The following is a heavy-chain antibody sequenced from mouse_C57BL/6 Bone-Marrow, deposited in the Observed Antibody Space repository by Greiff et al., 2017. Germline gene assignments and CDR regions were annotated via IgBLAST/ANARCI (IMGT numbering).Heavy chain of an antibody. CDR2: IYPRSGNT. D-gene: IGHD2-4*01. J-gene: IGHJ3*01. V-gene: IGHV1-81*01. Sequence: VQLQQSGAELARPGASVKLSCKASGYTFTSYGISWVKQRTGQGLEWIVEIYPRSGNTYYNEKFKGKATLTADKSSSTAYMELRSLTSEDSAVYFCARDDYDWFAYWGQGTLVTVAA. CDR1: GYTFTSYG. CDR3: ARDDYDWFAY.